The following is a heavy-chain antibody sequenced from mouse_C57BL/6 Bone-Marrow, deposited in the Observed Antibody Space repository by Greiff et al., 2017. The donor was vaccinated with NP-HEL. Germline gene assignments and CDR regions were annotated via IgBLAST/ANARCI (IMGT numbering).Heavy chain of an antibody. CDR3: ARSVVPKGLAY. V-gene: IGHV1-4*01. CDR2: INPSSGYT. CDR1: GYTFTSYT. Sequence: QVQLQQSGAELARPGASVKMSCKASGYTFTSYTMHWVKQRPGQGLEWIGYINPSSGYTKHNQKFKDKATLTADKSSSTAYMQLSSLTSEDSAVYYCARSVVPKGLAYWGQGTLVTVSA. D-gene: IGHD1-1*01. J-gene: IGHJ3*01.